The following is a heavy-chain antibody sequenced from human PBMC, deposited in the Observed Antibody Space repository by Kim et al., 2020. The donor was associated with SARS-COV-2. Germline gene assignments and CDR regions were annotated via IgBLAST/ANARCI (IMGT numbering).Heavy chain of an antibody. CDR1: GYTLTELS. Sequence: ASVKVSCKVSGYTLTELSMHWVRQAPGKGLEWMGGFDPEDGETIYAQKFQGRVTMTEDTSTDTAYMELSSLRSEDTAVYYCATAIAVAGTTIYYYYGMDVWGHGNTVSVSS. CDR3: ATAIAVAGTTIYYYYGMDV. V-gene: IGHV1-24*01. D-gene: IGHD6-19*01. CDR2: FDPEDGET. J-gene: IGHJ6*02.